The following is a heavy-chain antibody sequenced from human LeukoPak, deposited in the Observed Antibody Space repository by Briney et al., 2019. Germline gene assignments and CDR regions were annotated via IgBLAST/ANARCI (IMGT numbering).Heavy chain of an antibody. CDR1: GYTLTELS. CDR3: ATDTSYYYDSSGYYWNAFDI. D-gene: IGHD3-22*01. CDR2: FDPEDGET. Sequence: GASVKVSCKVSGYTLTELSMHWVRQAPGKGLEWMGGFDPEDGETIYAQKFQGRVTMTEDTSTDTAYMELSSLRSEDTAVYYCATDTSYYYDSSGYYWNAFDIWGQGTMVTVSS. V-gene: IGHV1-24*01. J-gene: IGHJ3*02.